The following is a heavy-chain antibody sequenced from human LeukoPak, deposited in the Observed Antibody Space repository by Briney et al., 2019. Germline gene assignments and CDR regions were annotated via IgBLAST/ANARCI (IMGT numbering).Heavy chain of an antibody. CDR3: ARDPPYDSSGYYYVRDY. Sequence: PSETLSLTCAVYGGSFSGYYWSWIRQPPGKGLEWIGEINHSGSTNYNPSLKSRVTISVDTSKNQFSLKLSSVTAADTAVYYCARDPPYDSSGYYYVRDYWGQGTLVTVSS. CDR2: INHSGST. D-gene: IGHD3-22*01. J-gene: IGHJ4*02. V-gene: IGHV4-34*01. CDR1: GGSFSGYY.